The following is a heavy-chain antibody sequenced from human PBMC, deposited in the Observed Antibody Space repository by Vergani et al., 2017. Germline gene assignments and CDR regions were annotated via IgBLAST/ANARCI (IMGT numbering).Heavy chain of an antibody. CDR3: ARLKDSSGYYPFDY. CDR1: GGSFSGYY. CDR2: INHSGST. D-gene: IGHD3-22*01. J-gene: IGHJ4*02. V-gene: IGHV4-34*10. Sequence: QLQLQESGPGLVKPSETLSLTCAVYGGSFSGYYWSWIRQPPGKGLEWIGEINHSGSTNYNPSLKSRVTISVDTSKNQFSLKLSSVTAADTAVYYCARLKDSSGYYPFDYWGQGTLVTVSS.